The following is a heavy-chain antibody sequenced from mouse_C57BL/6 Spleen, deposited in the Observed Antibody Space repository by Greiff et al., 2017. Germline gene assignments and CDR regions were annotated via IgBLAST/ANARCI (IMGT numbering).Heavy chain of an antibody. CDR1: GFTFSDYY. J-gene: IGHJ2*01. CDR2: INYDGSST. D-gene: IGHD2-4*01. CDR3: ARFYYDYDGDGFDY. V-gene: IGHV5-16*01. Sequence: EVKVVESEGGLVQPGSSMKLSCTASGFTFSDYYMAWVRQVPEKGLEWVANINYDGSSTYYLDSLKSRFIIPRDNAKNILYLQMSSLKSEDTATYYCARFYYDYDGDGFDYWGQGTTLTVSS.